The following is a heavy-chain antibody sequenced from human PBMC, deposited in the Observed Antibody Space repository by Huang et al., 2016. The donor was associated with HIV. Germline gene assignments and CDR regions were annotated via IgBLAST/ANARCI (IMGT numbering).Heavy chain of an antibody. Sequence: QLQLQESGPGLVKPSETLSLTCTVSGGSIRSDNYYWGWIRQPPGKGLEWIGSIYFSGGTYYNPSLKRRVTITVDTSKNHFSLMMRSVTAADTAVYYCARLPGSITMIRGVITDPYWGQGTLVTVSS. CDR2: IYFSGGT. J-gene: IGHJ4*02. D-gene: IGHD3-10*01. CDR1: GGSIRSDNYY. CDR3: ARLPGSITMIRGVITDPY. V-gene: IGHV4-39*02.